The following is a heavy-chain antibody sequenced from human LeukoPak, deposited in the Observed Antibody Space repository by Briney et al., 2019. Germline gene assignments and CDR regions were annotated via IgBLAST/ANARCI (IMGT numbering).Heavy chain of an antibody. CDR1: GFTFSSYS. J-gene: IGHJ4*02. CDR2: ISSSSYI. V-gene: IGHV3-21*01. CDR3: ARVRYDSSGYGGDY. D-gene: IGHD3-22*01. Sequence: PGGSLRLSCAAPGFTFSSYSMNWVRQAPGKGLEWVSSISSSSYIYYADSVKGRFTISRDNAKNSLYLQMNSLRAEDTAVYYCARVRYDSSGYGGDYWGQGTLVTVSS.